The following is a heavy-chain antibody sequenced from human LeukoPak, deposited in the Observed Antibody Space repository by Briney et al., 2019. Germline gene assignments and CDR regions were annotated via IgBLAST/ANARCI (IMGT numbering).Heavy chain of an antibody. CDR3: ARAPHFFDTSGSRYYFDY. CDR1: GGSISSSSCS. D-gene: IGHD3-22*01. Sequence: SETLSLTCTVSGGSISSSSCSWGWIRQPPGKGLEWIGSVYYSGSTYYNPSLKSRVTISVDTSKNQFSLNLSSVTAADTAVYYCARAPHFFDTSGSRYYFDYWGQGALVTVPS. CDR2: VYYSGST. V-gene: IGHV4-39*07. J-gene: IGHJ4*02.